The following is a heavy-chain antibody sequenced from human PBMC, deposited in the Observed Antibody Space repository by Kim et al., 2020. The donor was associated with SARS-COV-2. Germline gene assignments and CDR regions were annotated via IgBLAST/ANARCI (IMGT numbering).Heavy chain of an antibody. Sequence: ASVKVSCKASGYTFTSYYMHWVRQAPGQGLEWMGIINPSGGSTSYAQKFQGRVTMTRDTSTSTVYMELSSLRSEDTAVYYCARDRGDLLRFLEWQLDYWGQGTLVTVSS. CDR1: GYTFTSYY. V-gene: IGHV1-46*01. CDR2: INPSGGST. CDR3: ARDRGDLLRFLEWQLDY. J-gene: IGHJ4*02. D-gene: IGHD3-3*01.